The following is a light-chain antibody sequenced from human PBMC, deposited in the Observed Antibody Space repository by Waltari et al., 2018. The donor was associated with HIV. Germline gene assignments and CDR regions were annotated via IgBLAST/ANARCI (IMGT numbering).Light chain of an antibody. J-gene: IGLJ2*01. Sequence: SDEVTQTPSVSVSPGQTARIPHSGETMPNKFVYWYQYKPGPAPVVVIYKENERPSGIPDRFSGSSSGTRATLTISGVQAEDEADYYCQSADSSGTSFGGGTKLTVL. CDR3: QSADSSGTS. CDR2: KEN. V-gene: IGLV3-25*03. CDR1: TMPNKF.